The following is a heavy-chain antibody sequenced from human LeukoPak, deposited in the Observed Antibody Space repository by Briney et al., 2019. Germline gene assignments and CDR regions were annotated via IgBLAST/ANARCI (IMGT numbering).Heavy chain of an antibody. CDR1: GDSISRNNYY. CDR2: MFYGGST. V-gene: IGHV4-39*01. D-gene: IGHD3-9*01. Sequence: PSETLSLTCTFSGDSISRNNYYWGWVRQPPGKGLEWIGSMFYGGSTYSSASLKSRVTISVDTSKHQLSLKLSSVTAADTAVYYCVTTHFDILTASYYFDFWGQGTLVTVSS. J-gene: IGHJ4*02. CDR3: VTTHFDILTASYYFDF.